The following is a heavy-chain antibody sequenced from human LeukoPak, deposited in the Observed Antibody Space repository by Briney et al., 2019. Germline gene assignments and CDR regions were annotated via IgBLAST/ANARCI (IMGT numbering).Heavy chain of an antibody. CDR3: ARTTMVRGTYYMDV. J-gene: IGHJ6*03. D-gene: IGHD3-10*01. CDR2: IYYSGST. V-gene: IGHV4-39*07. CDR1: GGSISSSTYY. Sequence: PSETLSLTCTVSGGSISSSTYYWGWLRQPPGKGLEWIGSIYYSGSTYYNPSLKSRVTISVDTSKNHFSLKLSSVTAADTAVYYCARTTMVRGTYYMDVWGKGTTVTISS.